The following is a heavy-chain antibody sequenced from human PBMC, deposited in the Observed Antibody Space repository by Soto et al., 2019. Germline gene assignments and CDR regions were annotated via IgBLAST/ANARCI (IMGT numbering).Heavy chain of an antibody. CDR3: ARDLTEHYYYYGMDV. Sequence: PGGSLRLSCAASGFTFSSYSMNWVRQAPGKGLEWVSYISSSSSTIYYADSVKGRFTISRDNAKNSLYLQMNSLRDEDTAVYYCARDLTEHYYYYGMDVWGQGTTVTVSS. J-gene: IGHJ6*02. CDR2: ISSSSSTI. CDR1: GFTFSSYS. D-gene: IGHD1-20*01. V-gene: IGHV3-48*02.